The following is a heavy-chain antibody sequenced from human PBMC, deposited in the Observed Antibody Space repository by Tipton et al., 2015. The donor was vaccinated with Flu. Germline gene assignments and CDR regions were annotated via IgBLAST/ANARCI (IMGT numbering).Heavy chain of an antibody. CDR2: MNTKGKT. CDR1: GYTFINND. D-gene: IGHD3-16*01. J-gene: IGHJ2*01. CDR3: ARRGGGGWFFDL. V-gene: IGHV1-8*02. Sequence: QLVQSGAEVKKPGASVKISCKAFGYTFINNDINWLRLAAGQRLEYMGWMNTKGKTGSAQKFQGRLTMTRDTSMNTAYMDLTSLTSDDTAVYFCARRGGGGWFFDLWGRGTLVTVSS.